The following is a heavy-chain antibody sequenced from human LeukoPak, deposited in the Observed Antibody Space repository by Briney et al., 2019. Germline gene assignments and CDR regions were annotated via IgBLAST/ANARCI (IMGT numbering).Heavy chain of an antibody. D-gene: IGHD3-16*01. V-gene: IGHV1-2*02. Sequence: ASVKVSCTASGYTFTDSYMYWVRQAPGQGLEWMGWINPNSGGTNYAQKFQGRVTMTRDTSISTAYMELNRLRSDDTAVYYCARDGGPNKSPLDYWGQGTLVTVSS. J-gene: IGHJ4*02. CDR3: ARDGGPNKSPLDY. CDR1: GYTFTDSY. CDR2: INPNSGGT.